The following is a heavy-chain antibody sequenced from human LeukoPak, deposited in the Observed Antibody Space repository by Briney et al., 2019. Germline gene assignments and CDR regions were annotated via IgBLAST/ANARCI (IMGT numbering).Heavy chain of an antibody. CDR3: ATRYFDL. CDR2: IKHDGSEK. V-gene: IGHV3-7*01. CDR1: GFTFSNYW. J-gene: IGHJ2*01. Sequence: GGSLRLSCAASGFTFSNYWMNRVRQAPGKGLEWVANIKHDGSEKYYVDSVKGRFTISRDNAKNSLYLQMNSLRAEDTAVYYCATRYFDLWGRGTLVTVSS.